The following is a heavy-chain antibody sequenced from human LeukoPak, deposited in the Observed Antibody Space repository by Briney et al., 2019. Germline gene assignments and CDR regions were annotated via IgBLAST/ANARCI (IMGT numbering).Heavy chain of an antibody. CDR1: GFTFSSYG. Sequence: GGSLRLSCAASGFTFSSYGMNWVRQAPGKGLEWVSSISSHSSYIYYADSVKGRFTISRDNAKNTLYLQMNSLRAEDTAVYYCARNYYDSSGYYFDYWGQGTLVTVSS. J-gene: IGHJ4*02. D-gene: IGHD3-22*01. CDR2: ISSHSSYI. V-gene: IGHV3-21*01. CDR3: ARNYYDSSGYYFDY.